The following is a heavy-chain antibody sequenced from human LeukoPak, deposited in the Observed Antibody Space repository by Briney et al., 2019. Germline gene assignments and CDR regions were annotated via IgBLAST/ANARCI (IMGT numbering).Heavy chain of an antibody. CDR3: ARGASNSARDY. J-gene: IGHJ4*02. CDR2: IFPGDSDT. D-gene: IGHD2/OR15-2a*01. Sequence: GASLRLSCGASGFTFSSYGMSWVRQAPGKGLEWMGIIFPGDSDTRYSPSFQGQVTISADKSINTAYLQWSSLKTSDTGMYYCARGASNSARDYWGQGTLVTVSS. CDR1: GFTFSSYG. V-gene: IGHV5-51*01.